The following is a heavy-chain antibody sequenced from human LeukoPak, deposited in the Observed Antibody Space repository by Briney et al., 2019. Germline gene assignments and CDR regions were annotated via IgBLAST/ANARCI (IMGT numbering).Heavy chain of an antibody. J-gene: IGHJ6*02. D-gene: IGHD1-26*01. Sequence: SVKVSCKAAGGTFSSYAISLVRQAPGQGLEWMGRIIPILGVANYAQKFQGRVTITADKSTSTAYMELSSLRSEDTAVYYCASGRSGSYYYYGMDVWGQGTTVTVSS. CDR1: GGTFSSYA. V-gene: IGHV1-69*04. CDR2: IIPILGVA. CDR3: ASGRSGSYYYYGMDV.